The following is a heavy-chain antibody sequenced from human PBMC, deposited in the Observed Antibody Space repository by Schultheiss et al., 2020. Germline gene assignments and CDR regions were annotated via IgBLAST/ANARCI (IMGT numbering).Heavy chain of an antibody. J-gene: IGHJ4*02. Sequence: SETLSLTCTVSGGSISSGGYYWGWIRQPPGKGLEWIGSIYYSGSTYYNPSLKSRVTISVDTSKNQFSLRLSSVTAADTAMYYCARSRRGTSGFYFFGYWCQGTLVTVSS. D-gene: IGHD3-22*01. V-gene: IGHV4-39*07. CDR2: IYYSGST. CDR1: GGSISSGGYY. CDR3: ARSRRGTSGFYFFGY.